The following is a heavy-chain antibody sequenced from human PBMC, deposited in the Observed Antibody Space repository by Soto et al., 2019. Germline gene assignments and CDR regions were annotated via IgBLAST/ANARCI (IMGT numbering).Heavy chain of an antibody. D-gene: IGHD6-25*01. CDR2: IYYSGST. J-gene: IGHJ6*02. CDR1: GGSISSGDYY. CDR3: AREAATMTRPNYGMDV. V-gene: IGHV4-30-4*01. Sequence: SETPSLTCTVSGGSISSGDYYWSWIRQPPGKGLEWIGYIYYSGSTYYNPSLKSRVTISVDTSKNQFSLKLSSVTAADTAVYYCAREAATMTRPNYGMDVWGQGTTVTVSS.